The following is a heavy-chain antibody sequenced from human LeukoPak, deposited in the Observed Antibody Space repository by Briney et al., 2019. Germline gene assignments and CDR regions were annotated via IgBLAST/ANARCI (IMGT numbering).Heavy chain of an antibody. CDR2: IIPILGIA. Sequence: SVKVSCKASGGTFSSYTISWVRRAPGQGLERMGRIIPILGIANYAQKFQGRVTITADKSTSTAYMELSSLRSEDTAVYYCARGRRELDAFDIWGQGTMVTVSS. V-gene: IGHV1-69*02. CDR3: ARGRRELDAFDI. CDR1: GGTFSSYT. D-gene: IGHD1-26*01. J-gene: IGHJ3*02.